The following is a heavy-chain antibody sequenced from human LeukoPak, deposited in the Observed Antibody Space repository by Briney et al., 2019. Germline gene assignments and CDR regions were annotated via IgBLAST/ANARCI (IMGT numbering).Heavy chain of an antibody. D-gene: IGHD1/OR15-1a*01. V-gene: IGHV4-34*01. J-gene: IGHJ4*02. CDR2: INHSGST. CDR3: ARGESSKGNIDY. Sequence: SETLPLTCAVYGGSFSGYYWSWIRQPPGKGLEWIGEINHSGSTNYNPSLKSRVTISADTSKNQFSLKLSSVTAADTAVYYCARGESSKGNIDYWGQGTLVTVSS. CDR1: GGSFSGYY.